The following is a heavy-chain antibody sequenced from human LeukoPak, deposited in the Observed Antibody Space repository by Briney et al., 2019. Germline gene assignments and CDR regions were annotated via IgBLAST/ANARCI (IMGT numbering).Heavy chain of an antibody. V-gene: IGHV4-39*07. CDR2: IYHSGST. CDR1: GGSISSSFYY. CDR3: ARVSGFFDP. Sequence: SETLSLTCTVSGGSISSSFYYWGWIRQPPGKGLEWIGSIYHSGSTYYNPSLKSRVTISVDTSKNQFSLKLSSVTAADTAVYYCARVSGFFDPWGQGTLVTVSS. J-gene: IGHJ5*02.